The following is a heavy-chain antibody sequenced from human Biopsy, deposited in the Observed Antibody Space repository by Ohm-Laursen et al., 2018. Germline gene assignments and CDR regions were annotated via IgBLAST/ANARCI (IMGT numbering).Heavy chain of an antibody. D-gene: IGHD1-7*01. CDR3: GRAVRNQLLTDP. CDR1: GYTFTSYD. Sequence: SVKVSCKASGYTFTSYDITWVRQASGQGPEWIGWLDPVSGNSSFGQKFRGRVTVTSDTSISTAYMELSGLTSDDTATYYCGRAVRNQLLTDPWGQGTLVTVTS. V-gene: IGHV1-8*01. CDR2: LDPVSGNS. J-gene: IGHJ5*02.